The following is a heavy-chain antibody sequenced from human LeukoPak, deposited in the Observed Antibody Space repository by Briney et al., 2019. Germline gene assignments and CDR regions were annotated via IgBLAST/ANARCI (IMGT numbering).Heavy chain of an antibody. CDR2: INQDGSEE. J-gene: IGHJ4*02. CDR1: GFSLSNYW. CDR3: VRDGGVSGYDLLDY. Sequence: PGGSQRLSCAASGFSLSNYWMTWVRQAPGKGLEWVAHINQDGSEEHYMDSVKARFTISRDNAKNSLSLQMNSLRAEDTAVYYCVRDGGVSGYDLLDYWGQGTLVTVSS. D-gene: IGHD5-12*01. V-gene: IGHV3-7*01.